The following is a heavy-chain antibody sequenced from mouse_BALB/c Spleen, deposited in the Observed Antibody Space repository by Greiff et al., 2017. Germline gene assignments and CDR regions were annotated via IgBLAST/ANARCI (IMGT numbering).Heavy chain of an antibody. CDR3: ARDDGYYVGKLDY. D-gene: IGHD2-3*01. CDR1: GYTFTSYV. Sequence: EVKLVESGPELVKPGASVKMSCKASGYTFTSYVMHWVKQKPGQGLEWIGYINPYNDGTKYNEKFKGKATLTSDKSSSTAYMELSSLTSEDSAVYYCARDDGYYVGKLDYWGQGTTLTVSS. CDR2: INPYNDGT. J-gene: IGHJ2*01. V-gene: IGHV1-14*01.